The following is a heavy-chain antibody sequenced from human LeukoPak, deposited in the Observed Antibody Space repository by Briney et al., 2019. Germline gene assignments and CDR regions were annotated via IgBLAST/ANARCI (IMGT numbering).Heavy chain of an antibody. CDR2: ISAYNGNT. D-gene: IGHD3-16*01. J-gene: IGHJ6*02. Sequence: ASVRVSCKASGYTFTSYGISWVRQAPGQGLEWMGWISAYNGNTNYAQKLQGRVTMTTDTSTSTAYMELRSLRSDDTAVYYCASTVGITFGGRYGMDAWGQGTTVTVSS. V-gene: IGHV1-18*01. CDR3: ASTVGITFGGRYGMDA. CDR1: GYTFTSYG.